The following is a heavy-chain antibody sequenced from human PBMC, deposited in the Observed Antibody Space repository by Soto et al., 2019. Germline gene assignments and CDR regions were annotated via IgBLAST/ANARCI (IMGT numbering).Heavy chain of an antibody. J-gene: IGHJ4*02. CDR3: AIGWYFDY. V-gene: IGHV1-24*01. CDR1: GYTLTELS. D-gene: IGHD2-15*01. CDR2: FDPEDGET. Sequence: QVQLVQSGAEVKKPGASVKVSCKVSGYTLTELSMHWVRQAPGKGLEWMGGFDPEDGETIYAQKFQGRVTMPEDTSTDTAYMELSSLRSEDTAVYYCAIGWYFDYWGQGTLVTVSS.